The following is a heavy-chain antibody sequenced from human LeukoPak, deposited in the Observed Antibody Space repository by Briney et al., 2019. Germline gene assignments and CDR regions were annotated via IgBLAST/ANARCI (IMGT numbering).Heavy chain of an antibody. Sequence: GASVKVSCKASGYTFTSYGISWVRQAPGQGLEWMGWISAYNGNTNYAQKLQGRVTMTTDTSTSTAYMELRSLRSDDTAVYYCARSSPRFLGTIFGNWFDPWGQGTLVTVSS. CDR2: ISAYNGNT. J-gene: IGHJ5*02. CDR1: GYTFTSYG. D-gene: IGHD3-3*01. V-gene: IGHV1-18*01. CDR3: ARSSPRFLGTIFGNWFDP.